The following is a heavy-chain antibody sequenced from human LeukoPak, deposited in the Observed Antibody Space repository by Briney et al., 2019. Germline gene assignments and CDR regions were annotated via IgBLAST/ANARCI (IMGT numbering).Heavy chain of an antibody. CDR2: ISAYNGNT. V-gene: IGHV1-18*01. D-gene: IGHD2-2*01. Sequence: ASVKVSCKASGYTFTSYGISWVRQAPGQGLELMGWISAYNGNTNYAQKLQGRVTMTTDTSTSTAYMELRSLRSDDTAVYYCARDQQGEDIVVVPAAENWFDPWGQGTLVTVSS. CDR3: ARDQQGEDIVVVPAAENWFDP. CDR1: GYTFTSYG. J-gene: IGHJ5*02.